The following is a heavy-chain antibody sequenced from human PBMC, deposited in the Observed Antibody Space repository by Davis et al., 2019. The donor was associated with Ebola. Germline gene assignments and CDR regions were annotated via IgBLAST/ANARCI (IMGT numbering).Heavy chain of an antibody. CDR3: ARGGGRSIVGASTGTYYYYGMDV. V-gene: IGHV1-69*13. CDR2: IIPIFGAA. Sequence: SVNVSCKASVGTFSSYALSWVRQAPGQGLEWMGGIIPIFGAANYAQKFQGRVTITADESTSTAYMELSSLRSEDTAVYYSARGGGRSIVGASTGTYYYYGMDVWGQGTTVTVSS. CDR1: VGTFSSYA. J-gene: IGHJ6*02. D-gene: IGHD1-26*01.